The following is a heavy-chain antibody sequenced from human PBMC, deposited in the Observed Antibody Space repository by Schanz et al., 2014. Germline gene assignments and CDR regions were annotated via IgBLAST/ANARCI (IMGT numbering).Heavy chain of an antibody. CDR1: GFTFSRCG. J-gene: IGHJ4*02. CDR2: IWFDGSNK. CDR3: VKDLGTATREGWAFAS. D-gene: IGHD1-7*01. V-gene: IGHV3-33*06. Sequence: QVQLVESGGGVVQPGRSLRLSCAASGFTFSRCGMHWVRQTPAKGLEWVAIIWFDGSNKYYADSVKGRFTISRDNSRNTLSLQMNSLRAEDTAVYYCVKDLGTATREGWAFASWGQGTLVTVSS.